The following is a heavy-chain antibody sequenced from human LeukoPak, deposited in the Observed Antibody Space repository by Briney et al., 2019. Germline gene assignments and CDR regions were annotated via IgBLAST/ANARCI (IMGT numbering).Heavy chain of an antibody. V-gene: IGHV3-21*01. D-gene: IGHD3-22*01. CDR1: GFTFSTYS. Sequence: GGSLRLSCAASGFTFSTYSMNWVRQAPGKGLEWVSSISSSSYIYYADSVKGRFTISRDNAKKSLYLQMNSLRAEDTAVYYCASKYGYDSSGYPDAFDIWGQGTMVTVSS. CDR2: ISSSSYI. J-gene: IGHJ3*02. CDR3: ASKYGYDSSGYPDAFDI.